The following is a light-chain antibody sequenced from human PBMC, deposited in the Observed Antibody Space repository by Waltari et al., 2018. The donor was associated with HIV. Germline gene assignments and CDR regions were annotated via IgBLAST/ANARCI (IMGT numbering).Light chain of an antibody. CDR1: QSVLYSPYHYHY. CDR2: WAS. J-gene: IGKJ4*01. CDR3: QQYFSTPHT. Sequence: DIVMTQSPDSLAVSLGERTTINCKSSQSVLYSPYHYHYLAWYQQKPGQPPRLLIYWASTRESGVPDRFSGSGSGTDFTLTISSLQAEDVAVYYCQQYFSTPHTFAGGTKVEIK. V-gene: IGKV4-1*01.